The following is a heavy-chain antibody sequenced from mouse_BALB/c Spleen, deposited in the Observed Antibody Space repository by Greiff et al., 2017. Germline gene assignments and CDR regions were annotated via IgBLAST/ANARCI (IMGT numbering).Heavy chain of an antibody. J-gene: IGHJ4*01. D-gene: IGHD1-2*01. CDR1: GFTFSSYT. CDR3: AINAHYGDYYAMDY. Sequence: EVQVVESGGGLVQPGGSLKLSCAASGFTFSSYTMSWVRQTPEKRLEWVAYISNGGGSTYYPDTVQGRFTISRDNAKNTLYLQMSSLKSEDTALYYCAINAHYGDYYAMDYWGQGTSVTVSS. CDR2: ISNGGGST. V-gene: IGHV5-12-2*01.